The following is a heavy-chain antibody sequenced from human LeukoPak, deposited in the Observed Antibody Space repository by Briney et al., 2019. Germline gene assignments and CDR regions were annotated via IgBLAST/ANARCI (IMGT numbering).Heavy chain of an antibody. J-gene: IGHJ4*02. CDR1: GFTFSSYA. V-gene: IGHV3-30-3*01. CDR2: ILHDGSNK. D-gene: IGHD2-2*01. Sequence: GGSLRLSCAASGFTFSSYAMHWVRQAPGKGLEWVAVILHDGSNKYYADSVKGRFTISRDNSKNTLYLQMNSLRAEDTAVYYCAKTQLDEAHFDYWGQGTLVTVSS. CDR3: AKTQLDEAHFDY.